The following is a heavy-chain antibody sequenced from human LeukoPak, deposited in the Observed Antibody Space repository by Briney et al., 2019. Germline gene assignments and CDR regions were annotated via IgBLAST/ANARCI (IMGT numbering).Heavy chain of an antibody. CDR3: ARQLRSGIYSFYFDR. Sequence: SETLSLTCTVSGDSISPYYWSWIRQPPGKGLEWIGYIYVDGSSGYNPSLKSRVTISLDTSKNQFSLTLISVTATDTAVYYCARQLRSGIYSFYFDRWGQGTLVSVSS. CDR1: GDSISPYY. V-gene: IGHV4-59*08. D-gene: IGHD1-26*01. J-gene: IGHJ4*02. CDR2: IYVDGSS.